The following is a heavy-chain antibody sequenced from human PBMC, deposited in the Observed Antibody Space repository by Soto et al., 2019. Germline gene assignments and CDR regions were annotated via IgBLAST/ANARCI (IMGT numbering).Heavy chain of an antibody. D-gene: IGHD6-19*01. CDR1: GFTFGDYA. V-gene: IGHV3-49*03. J-gene: IGHJ5*02. CDR2: IRSKAYGGTT. CDR3: NRDRPYSSGSNWFDP. Sequence: PGGSLRLSCTASGFTFGDYAMSWFRQAPGKGLEWVGFIRSKAYGGTTEYAASVKGRVTITRDDSKSIAYLQMNSLKTEDTAVYYWNRDRPYSSGSNWFDPWGQGTLVTVSS.